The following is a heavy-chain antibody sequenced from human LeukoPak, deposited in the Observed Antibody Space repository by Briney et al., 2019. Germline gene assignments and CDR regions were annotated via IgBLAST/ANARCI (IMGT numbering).Heavy chain of an antibody. V-gene: IGHV4-39*01. J-gene: IGHJ1*01. D-gene: IGHD3-10*01. CDR3: ARQIGFITMVRGVTAEYFQH. CDR2: IYYSGST. Sequence: PSEALSLTCTVSGGSISSSSYYWGWIRQPPGNGLEWTGSIYYSGSTYYNPSLKSRVTISVDTSKNQFTLKLSSVTAADTAVYYCARQIGFITMVRGVTAEYFQHWGQGTLVTVSS. CDR1: GGSISSSSYY.